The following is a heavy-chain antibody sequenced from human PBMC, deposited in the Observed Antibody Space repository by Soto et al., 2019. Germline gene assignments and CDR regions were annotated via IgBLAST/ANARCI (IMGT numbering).Heavy chain of an antibody. CDR3: ARWWSGSRQGFDP. D-gene: IGHD3-3*01. Sequence: PSETLSLTCTVSGGSISRGGYFWSWIPHHPGKGLEWIGYIYYSGSTYYNPSLKSRVTISVDTSKNQFSLKLSSVTVADTAVYYCARWWSGSRQGFDPWGRGTLVTAPQ. CDR1: GGSISRGGYF. J-gene: IGHJ5*02. CDR2: IYYSGST. V-gene: IGHV4-31*03.